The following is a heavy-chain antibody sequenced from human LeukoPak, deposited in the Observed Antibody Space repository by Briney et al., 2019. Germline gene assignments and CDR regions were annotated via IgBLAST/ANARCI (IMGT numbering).Heavy chain of an antibody. J-gene: IGHJ6*03. CDR2: FDPEDGET. V-gene: IGHV1-24*01. Sequence: ASVKVSCKVSGYTLTELSMHWVRQAPGKGLEWMGGFDPEDGETIYAQKFRGRVTMTEDTSTDTAYMELSSLRSEDTAVYYCATFYKVRRYCSSTSCYNHYYYMDVWGKGTTVTVSS. D-gene: IGHD2-2*01. CDR3: ATFYKVRRYCSSTSCYNHYYYMDV. CDR1: GYTLTELS.